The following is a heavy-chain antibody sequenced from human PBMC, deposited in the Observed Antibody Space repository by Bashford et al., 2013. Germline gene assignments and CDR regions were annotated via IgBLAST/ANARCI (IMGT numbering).Heavy chain of an antibody. V-gene: IGHV1-18*01. J-gene: IGHJ6*02. CDR3: ARDRGSGWLYYYYYGMDV. D-gene: IGHD6-19*01. CDR1: GYTFTSYG. CDR2: ISAYNGNT. Sequence: ASVKVSCKASGYTFTSYGISWVRQAPGQGLEWMGWISAYNGNTNYAQKLQGRVTMTTDTSTSTAYMELRSLRSDDTAVYYCARDRGSGWLYYYYYGMDVWAKGPRSPSP.